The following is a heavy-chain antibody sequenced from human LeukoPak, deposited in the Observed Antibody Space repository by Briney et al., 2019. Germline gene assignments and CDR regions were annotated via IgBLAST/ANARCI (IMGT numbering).Heavy chain of an antibody. CDR3: ARGVYSSGWSFEY. D-gene: IGHD6-19*01. J-gene: IGHJ4*02. CDR2: IKQDGSEK. V-gene: IGHV3-7*01. CDR1: GFTFSSYW. Sequence: GGSLRLSCAASGFTFSSYWMSWARQAPGKGLEWVANIKQDGSEKYYVDSVKGRFTISGDNAKNSVYPQMNSLRAEDTAMYYCARGVYSSGWSFEYWGQGTLVTVSS.